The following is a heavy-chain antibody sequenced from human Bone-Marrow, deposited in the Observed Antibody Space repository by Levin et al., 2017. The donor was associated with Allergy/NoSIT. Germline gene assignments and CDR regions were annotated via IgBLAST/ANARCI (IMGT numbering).Heavy chain of an antibody. CDR3: ARDVDIVPTILFDY. J-gene: IGHJ4*02. CDR1: GYTFTSYG. CDR2: ISGYNENT. V-gene: IGHV1-18*01. D-gene: IGHD5-12*01. Sequence: ASVKVSCKASGYTFTSYGVSWVRQAPGRGLEWMGWISGYNENTNYAQKVHDRVTMTTDTSTSTAYMELRSLTSDDPAVYYCARDVDIVPTILFDYWGQGTLVTVSS.